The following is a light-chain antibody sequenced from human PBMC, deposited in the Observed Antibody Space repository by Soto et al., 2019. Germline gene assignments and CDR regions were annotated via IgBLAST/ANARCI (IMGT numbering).Light chain of an antibody. V-gene: IGKV1-5*03. CDR2: KAS. CDR3: QHYNSYSEA. J-gene: IGKJ1*01. CDR1: QTISSL. Sequence: SQMTHSPFTLSVSVGDRVTITCRASQTISSLLAWYQQKPGKAPKLLIYKASTLKSGVPSRFSGSGSGTEFTLTISSLQHEDFATYYCQHYNSYSEAFGQGIKVDIK.